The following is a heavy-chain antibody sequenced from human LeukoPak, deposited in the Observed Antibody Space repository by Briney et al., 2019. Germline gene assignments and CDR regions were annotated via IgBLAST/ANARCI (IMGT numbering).Heavy chain of an antibody. CDR3: AKGSYDLWSGYLPGFDP. CDR1: GFTFSSYA. CDR2: ISGSGGST. Sequence: PGGSLRLSCAASGFTFSSYAMSWVRQAPGKGLEWVSAISGSGGSTYYADSVKGRFTISRDNSKNTLYLQMNSLRAEDTAVYYCAKGSYDLWSGYLPGFDPWGQGTLVTVSS. V-gene: IGHV3-23*01. D-gene: IGHD3-3*01. J-gene: IGHJ5*02.